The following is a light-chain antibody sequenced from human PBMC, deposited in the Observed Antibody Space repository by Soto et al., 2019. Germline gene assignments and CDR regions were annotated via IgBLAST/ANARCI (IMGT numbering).Light chain of an antibody. CDR3: QSYDSSLSAWV. CDR1: SSNIGAGYD. V-gene: IGLV1-40*01. J-gene: IGLJ3*02. Sequence: QSVLTQPPSMSGAPGQRVTISCTGSSSNIGAGYDVHWYQQRPGTAPKLLIYANSNRPSGVPDRFSGSKSGTSASLAITGLQAEDEADYYCQSYDSSLSAWVFGGGTKLTVL. CDR2: ANS.